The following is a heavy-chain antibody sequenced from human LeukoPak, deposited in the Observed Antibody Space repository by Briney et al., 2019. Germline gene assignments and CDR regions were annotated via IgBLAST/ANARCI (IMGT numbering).Heavy chain of an antibody. CDR1: GFTFSSYA. D-gene: IGHD3-9*01. CDR3: AKGPYYDILTGYYYYFDY. CDR2: ISGSGGST. V-gene: IGHV3-23*01. J-gene: IGHJ4*02. Sequence: GGSLRLSCAASGFTFSSYAMSWVRQAPGKGLEWVSAISGSGGSTYYADSVKGRFTISRGNSKNTLYLQMNSLRAEDTAVYYCAKGPYYDILTGYYYYFDYWGQGTLVTVSS.